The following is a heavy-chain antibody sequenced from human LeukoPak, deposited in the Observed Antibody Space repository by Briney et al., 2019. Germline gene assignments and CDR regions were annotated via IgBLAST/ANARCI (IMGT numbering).Heavy chain of an antibody. CDR1: SGSINNYY. CDR2: ILSSGST. Sequence: SETLSLTCTVSSGSINNYYWSWIRQTPGKGLEWIGYILSSGSTNYNPSVKSRVTISVDTSKNQFSLKLSSVTAADTAVYYCARTNQISETAFDTWGQGTTVIVSS. V-gene: IGHV4-59*01. J-gene: IGHJ3*02. CDR3: ARTNQISETAFDT. D-gene: IGHD1-14*01.